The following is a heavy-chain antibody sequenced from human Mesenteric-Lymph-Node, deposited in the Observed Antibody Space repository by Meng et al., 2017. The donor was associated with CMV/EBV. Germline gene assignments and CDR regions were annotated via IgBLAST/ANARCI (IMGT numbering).Heavy chain of an antibody. Sequence: CTVYGGSFSGYSWSWIRQPPGKGLEWIGEINRSGSTNYNPSLKSRVTISVDTSKNQFSLKLSSVTAADTARYYCARASITATGTGPDYWGQGTLVTVSS. J-gene: IGHJ4*02. V-gene: IGHV4-34*01. CDR2: INRSGST. CDR1: GGSFSGYS. CDR3: ARASITATGTGPDY. D-gene: IGHD1-1*01.